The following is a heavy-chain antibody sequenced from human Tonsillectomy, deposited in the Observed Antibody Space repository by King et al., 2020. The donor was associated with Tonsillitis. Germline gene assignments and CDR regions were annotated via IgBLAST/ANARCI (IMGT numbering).Heavy chain of an antibody. V-gene: IGHV3-48*02. Sequence: VQLVESGGGLVQPGGSLRLSCATSGFAFSGYSITWFRQASGKGLEWVSYISSSGNVKYYTDSVKGRFTISRDNAKSSVDLQVNSLRDEDTATYYCARMENYDILTGYYTFAYWGQGTLVTVSS. CDR1: GFAFSGYS. J-gene: IGHJ4*02. D-gene: IGHD3-9*01. CDR3: ARMENYDILTGYYTFAY. CDR2: ISSSGNVK.